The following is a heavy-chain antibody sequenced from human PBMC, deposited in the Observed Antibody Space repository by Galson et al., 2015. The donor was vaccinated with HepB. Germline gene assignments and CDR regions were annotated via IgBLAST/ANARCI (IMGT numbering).Heavy chain of an antibody. D-gene: IGHD6-13*01. Sequence: SLRLSCAASGFTFSSYGMHWVRQAPGKGLEWVSVIWYDGSNKYYADSVKGRFTISRDNSKNTLYLQMNSLRAEDTAVYYCARVSTSSSWYWFDPWGQGTLVTVSS. CDR1: GFTFSSYG. CDR3: ARVSTSSSWYWFDP. CDR2: IWYDGSNK. J-gene: IGHJ5*02. V-gene: IGHV3-33*08.